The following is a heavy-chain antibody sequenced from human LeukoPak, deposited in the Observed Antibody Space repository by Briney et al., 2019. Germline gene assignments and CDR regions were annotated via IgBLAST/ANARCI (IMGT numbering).Heavy chain of an antibody. V-gene: IGHV3-33*01. CDR3: ASDHGAY. CDR2: IWYDGSNI. J-gene: IGHJ4*02. CDR1: GFTFSNYG. Sequence: PGGSLGLSCAASGFTFSNYGMHWVRQPPGKGLEWVAVIWYDGSNIYYADSVKGRFTISRDNSKNTLYLQMDSLRAEDTAIYYCASDHGAYWGQGTLVTVSS. D-gene: IGHD1-26*01.